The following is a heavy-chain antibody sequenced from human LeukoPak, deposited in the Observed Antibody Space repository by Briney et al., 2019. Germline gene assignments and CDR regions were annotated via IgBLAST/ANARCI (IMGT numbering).Heavy chain of an antibody. CDR1: GYSMNSGYY. Sequence: PSETLSLTCAVSGYSMNSGYYWNWIRQPAGKGLEWIGRIYSSGSINYNPSLKSRVTISVDKSKNQVSLKLSSVTAADTAVYYCAGPPSVDSWGQGTLVTVSS. J-gene: IGHJ4*02. CDR3: AGPPSVDS. V-gene: IGHV4-4*07. CDR2: IYSSGSI. D-gene: IGHD4-11*01.